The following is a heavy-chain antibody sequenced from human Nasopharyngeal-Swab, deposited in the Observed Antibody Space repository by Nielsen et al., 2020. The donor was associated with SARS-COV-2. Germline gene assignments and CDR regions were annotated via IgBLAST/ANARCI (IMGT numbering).Heavy chain of an antibody. CDR2: IIPIFGTA. Sequence: WVRQAPGQGLEWMEGIIPIFGTANYAQKFQGRVTITADKSTSTAYMELSSLRSEDTAVYYCARDSTYYYDSSGSDGAFDIWGQGTMVTVSS. V-gene: IGHV1-69*06. CDR3: ARDSTYYYDSSGSDGAFDI. D-gene: IGHD3-22*01. J-gene: IGHJ3*02.